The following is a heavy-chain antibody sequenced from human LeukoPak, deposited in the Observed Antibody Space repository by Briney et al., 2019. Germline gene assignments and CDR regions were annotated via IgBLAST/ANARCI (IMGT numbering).Heavy chain of an antibody. CDR3: ARNSCPSGSCYDNRGYFDY. CDR2: IHYSGRT. V-gene: IGHV4-59*08. CDR1: GYSISGYY. Sequence: SETLSLTCTVSGYSISGYYWSWIRQPPGKGLEWIGYIHYSGRTNYNPSLKSRVTISLDTSKNQFSRKLSSVTAADTAVYYCARNSCPSGSCYDNRGYFDYWGQGTLVTVSS. J-gene: IGHJ4*02. D-gene: IGHD2-15*01.